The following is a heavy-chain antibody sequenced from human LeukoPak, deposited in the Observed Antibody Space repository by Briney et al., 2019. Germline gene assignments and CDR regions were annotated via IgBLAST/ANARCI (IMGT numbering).Heavy chain of an antibody. CDR2: IWYDGSNK. Sequence: GGSLRLSCAASGFTFSSYGMHWVRQAPGKGLEWVAVIWYDGSNKYYADSVKGRFTISRDNSKNTPYLQMNSLRAEDTAVYYCARDSDYCSSTSCYFFDYWGQGTLVTVSS. CDR3: ARDSDYCSSTSCYFFDY. CDR1: GFTFSSYG. D-gene: IGHD2-2*01. J-gene: IGHJ4*02. V-gene: IGHV3-33*01.